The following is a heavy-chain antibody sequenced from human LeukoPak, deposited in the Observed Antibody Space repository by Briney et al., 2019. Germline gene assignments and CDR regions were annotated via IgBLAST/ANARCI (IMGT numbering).Heavy chain of an antibody. J-gene: IGHJ4*02. V-gene: IGHV1-69*01. D-gene: IGHD3-10*01. Sequence: SVKVSFKASGGTLNNYAISWVRQAPGKRLEWMGGIIPIFGTANYAQKFQGRVTITADESTSTAYMELSSLRSEDTAVYYCARDGAEGNIRGVIQYYFDYWGQGTLVAVSS. CDR2: IIPIFGTA. CDR3: ARDGAEGNIRGVIQYYFDY. CDR1: GGTLNNYA.